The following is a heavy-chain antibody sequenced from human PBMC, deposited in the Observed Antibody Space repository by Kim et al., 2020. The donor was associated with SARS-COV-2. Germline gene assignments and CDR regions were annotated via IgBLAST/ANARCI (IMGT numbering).Heavy chain of an antibody. J-gene: IGHJ4*02. D-gene: IGHD6-25*01. CDR3: ARDTGIIAAGYRIQLFDH. CDR1: GGSISSYS. CDR2: IYSSGST. Sequence: SETLSLTCTVSGGSISSYSWNWIRQPPGKGLEWIANIYSSGSTNYNPSLKSRVTISVDTSKNQFSLELSSVTAADAAVYFCARDTGIIAAGYRIQLFDHWGQGTLVTVSS. V-gene: IGHV4-59*01.